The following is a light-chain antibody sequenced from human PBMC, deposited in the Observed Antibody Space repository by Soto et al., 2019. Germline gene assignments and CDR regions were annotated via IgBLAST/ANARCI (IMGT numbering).Light chain of an antibody. Sequence: QSVLTQPASVSGSRGQSITISCTGTISDFVVYNYVSWYQQHPGKAPKLMIYGVSNRPSGVSNRFSGSKSGNTAALTISGLQADDDAESYCSSHTLLTALPVFGTGP. CDR1: ISDFVVYNY. CDR3: SSHTLLTALPV. J-gene: IGLJ1*01. CDR2: GVS. V-gene: IGLV2-14*01.